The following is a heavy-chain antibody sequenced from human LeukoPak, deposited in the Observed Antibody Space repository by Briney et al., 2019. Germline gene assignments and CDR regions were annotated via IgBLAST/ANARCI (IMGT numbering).Heavy chain of an antibody. Sequence: SETLSLTCTVSGGSISSGYYWGWIRPPPGKGLEWIGSIYHSGSTYYNPSLKSRVTISVDTSKNQFSLKLSSVTAADTAVYYCARELTGYSSGWPYYFDYWGQGTLVTVSS. CDR1: GGSISSGYY. CDR3: ARELTGYSSGWPYYFDY. CDR2: IYHSGST. J-gene: IGHJ4*02. D-gene: IGHD6-19*01. V-gene: IGHV4-38-2*02.